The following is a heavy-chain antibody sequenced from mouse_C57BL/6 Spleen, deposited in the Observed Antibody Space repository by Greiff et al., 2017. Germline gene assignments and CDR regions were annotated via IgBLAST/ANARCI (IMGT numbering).Heavy chain of an antibody. V-gene: IGHV1-55*01. Sequence: QVQLQQPGAELVKPGASVKMSCKASGYTFTSYWITWVKQRPGQGLEWIGDIYPGSGSTNYNEKFKSKATLTVDTSSSTAYMQLSSLTSEDSAVYYCARGGLYYGNLDYWGQGTTLTVSS. CDR2: IYPGSGST. CDR1: GYTFTSYW. J-gene: IGHJ2*01. CDR3: ARGGLYYGNLDY. D-gene: IGHD2-1*01.